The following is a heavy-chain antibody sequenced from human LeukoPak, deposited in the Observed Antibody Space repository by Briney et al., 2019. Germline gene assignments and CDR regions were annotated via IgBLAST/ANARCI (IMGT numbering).Heavy chain of an antibody. CDR1: GFTFSSYG. D-gene: IGHD2-15*01. V-gene: IGHV3-30*18. CDR3: AKARWDY. J-gene: IGHJ4*02. Sequence: PGRSLRLSCAASGFTFSSYGMHWVRQAPGKGLEWVAVISYDGSNKYYADSVKGRFTISRDNSKNTLYLQMNSLRAEDTAVYYCAKARWDYWGQGTLVTVS. CDR2: ISYDGSNK.